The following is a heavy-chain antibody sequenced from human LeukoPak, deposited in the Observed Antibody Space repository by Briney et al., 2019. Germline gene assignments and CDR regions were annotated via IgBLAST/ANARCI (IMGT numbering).Heavy chain of an antibody. CDR3: ARHRSGWLQSSFDY. D-gene: IGHD5-24*01. Sequence: SETLSLTCTVSGYSISSSSSYWGWIRQPPGKGLEWIGSIYYSGSNFDNPALKSRVTISVDTSKNQFSLKLSSVTAADTAVYYCARHRSGWLQSSFDYWGQGTLVTVSS. CDR1: GYSISSSSSY. CDR2: IYYSGSN. V-gene: IGHV4-39*01. J-gene: IGHJ4*02.